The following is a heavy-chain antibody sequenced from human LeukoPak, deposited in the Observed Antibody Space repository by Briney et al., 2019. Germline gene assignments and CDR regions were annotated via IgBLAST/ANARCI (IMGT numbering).Heavy chain of an antibody. CDR3: AKHSGTYPRWFDY. CDR1: GGSIRSISYH. Sequence: WVTLSLTCTVSGGSIRSISYHWGWIPQPPGKGLEWIGSSYYSGSGYYNPSLNCRVAISVDTSKNQLCLKLSSVAAADTAAYYCAKHSGTYPRWFDYWGQGTLVTVT. D-gene: IGHD1-26*01. V-gene: IGHV4-39*01. J-gene: IGHJ4*02. CDR2: SYYSGSG.